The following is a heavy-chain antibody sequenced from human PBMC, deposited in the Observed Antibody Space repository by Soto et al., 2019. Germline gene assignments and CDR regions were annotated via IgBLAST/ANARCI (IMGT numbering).Heavy chain of an antibody. D-gene: IGHD6-13*01. CDR2: INAGNGNT. J-gene: IGHJ4*02. V-gene: IGHV1-3*01. Sequence: QVQLVQSGAEVKKPGASVKVSCKASGYTFTSYAMHWVRQAPGQRLEWMGWINAGNGNTKYSQKFQGRVTITRDTSSSTAYMELSSLRSEDTAVYYCARDIMAAAPDYWGQGTLVTVSS. CDR1: GYTFTSYA. CDR3: ARDIMAAAPDY.